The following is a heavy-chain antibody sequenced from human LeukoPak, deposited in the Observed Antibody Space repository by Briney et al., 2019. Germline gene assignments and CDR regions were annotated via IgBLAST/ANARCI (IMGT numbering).Heavy chain of an antibody. CDR1: GFTFSNAW. Sequence: GGSLRLSCAASGFTFSNAWMSWVRQAPGKGLEWVGRIKSKTDGGTTDYAAPVKGRFTISRDDSKNTLYPQTNSLKTEDTGVYYCTTVRGFCSGGSCLGYWGQGTLVTVSS. D-gene: IGHD2-15*01. V-gene: IGHV3-15*01. CDR3: TTVRGFCSGGSCLGY. CDR2: IKSKTDGGTT. J-gene: IGHJ4*02.